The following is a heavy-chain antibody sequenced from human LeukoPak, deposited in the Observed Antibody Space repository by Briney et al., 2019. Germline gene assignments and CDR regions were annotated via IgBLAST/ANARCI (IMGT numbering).Heavy chain of an antibody. CDR2: INKDGSAT. D-gene: IGHD2-2*02. CDR1: GFTFSSHG. V-gene: IGHV3-7*05. CDR3: ARDVEYYTFDY. J-gene: IGHJ4*02. Sequence: GGSLRLSCAASGFTFSSHGMSWVRQAPGKGLERVATINKDGSATYFLDSVKGRFTISRDNAKNSLYLQMNSRRAEGTAVYYCARDVEYYTFDYWGQGALVTVS.